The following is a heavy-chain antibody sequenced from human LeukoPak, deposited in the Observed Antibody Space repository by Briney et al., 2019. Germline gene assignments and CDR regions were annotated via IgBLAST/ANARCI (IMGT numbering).Heavy chain of an antibody. D-gene: IGHD3-22*01. CDR2: INPSGGST. J-gene: IGHJ5*02. Sequence: ASVKVSCKASGYTFTSYYMHWVRQAPGQGLEWMGIINPSGGSTSYAQKFQGRVTMTRDMSTSTVYMELSSLRSEDTAVYYCARDGLYTYCYDSSGYFHLNWFDPWGQGTLVTVSS. V-gene: IGHV1-46*01. CDR1: GYTFTSYY. CDR3: ARDGLYTYCYDSSGYFHLNWFDP.